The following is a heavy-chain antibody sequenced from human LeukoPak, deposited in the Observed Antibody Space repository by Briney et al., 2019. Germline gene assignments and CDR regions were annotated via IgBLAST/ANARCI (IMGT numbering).Heavy chain of an antibody. J-gene: IGHJ5*02. V-gene: IGHV4-39*07. CDR1: SGSISTSNYY. Sequence: NTSETLSLTCTVSSGSISTSNYYWGWVRQPPGKALEWIGNIFYSGSTYYSPSLKSRVTISLDTSRNQFSLELNSVTPADTAVYYCARGGNYWPQWWFDPWGRGTLVSVSS. CDR3: ARGGNYWPQWWFDP. D-gene: IGHD1-26*01. CDR2: IFYSGST.